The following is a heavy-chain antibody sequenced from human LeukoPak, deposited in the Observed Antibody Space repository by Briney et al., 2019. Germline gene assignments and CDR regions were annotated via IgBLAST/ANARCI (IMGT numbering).Heavy chain of an antibody. Sequence: SETLSLTCTVSGDSISSTSYSFGGWIRQPPGKGLEWIGTMDYSGSTYYNPTLKSRVTMSAGTSKNQFSLKLSSVTAADTAVYYCGRTKKVNSFYFGMDVWGKGTTVTVSS. CDR1: GDSISSTSYS. J-gene: IGHJ6*04. V-gene: IGHV4-39*01. CDR2: MDYSGST. D-gene: IGHD5-18*01. CDR3: GRTKKVNSFYFGMDV.